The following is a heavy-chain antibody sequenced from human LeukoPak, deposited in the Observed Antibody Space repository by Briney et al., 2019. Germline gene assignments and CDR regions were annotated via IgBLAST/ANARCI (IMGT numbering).Heavy chain of an antibody. J-gene: IGHJ4*02. CDR1: GGSISSGGYY. CDR3: Y. D-gene: IGHD1-26*01. V-gene: IGHV4-31*03. CDR2: IYYSGST. Sequence: PSQTLSLTCTVSGGSISSGGYYWSWIRQHPGKGLEWIGYIYYSGSTYYNPSLKSRVTISVDTYTAVYYCARGPDPYIVGATADYWGQGTLVTVSS.